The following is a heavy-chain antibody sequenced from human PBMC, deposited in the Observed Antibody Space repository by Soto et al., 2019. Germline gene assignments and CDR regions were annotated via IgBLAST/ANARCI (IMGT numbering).Heavy chain of an antibody. V-gene: IGHV3-30*18. D-gene: IGHD6-13*01. CDR3: AKESGRYSSSWYYFDY. Sequence: QVQLVESGGGVVQPGRSLRLSCAASGFTFSSYGMHWVRQAPGKGLEWVAVISYDGSNKYYADYVKGRFTISRDNSKNTLYLQMNSLKAEDTAVYYCAKESGRYSSSWYYFDYWGQGTLVTVSS. CDR2: ISYDGSNK. J-gene: IGHJ4*02. CDR1: GFTFSSYG.